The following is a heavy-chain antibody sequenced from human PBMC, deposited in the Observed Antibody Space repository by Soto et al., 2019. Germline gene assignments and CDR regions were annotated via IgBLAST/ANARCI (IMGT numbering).Heavy chain of an antibody. CDR1: GFTFSSYS. V-gene: IGHV3-48*02. Sequence: PGGSLRLSCAASGFTFSSYSMNWVRQAPGKGLEWVSYISSSSRSIYYADSVKGRFTMSRDNAKNLLYLQMNSLRDEDTAVYYCAREPPKGYDALDIWGQGTMVTVSS. CDR2: ISSSSRSI. D-gene: IGHD5-18*01. CDR3: AREPPKGYDALDI. J-gene: IGHJ3*02.